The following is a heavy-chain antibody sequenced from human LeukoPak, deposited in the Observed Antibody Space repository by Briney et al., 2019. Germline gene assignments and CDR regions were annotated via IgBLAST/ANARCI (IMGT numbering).Heavy chain of an antibody. J-gene: IGHJ4*02. V-gene: IGHV3-53*01. CDR2: IYTDGTT. CDR3: ARNFFGSGSFYFEPSYYFDY. Sequence: GGSLRLSCAASGYTVSTNCMSWVRQAPGKGLEWVSIIYTDGTTKYADSVKGRFTMSRDNSKNTLFLQMNSLRAEDTAVYYCARNFFGSGSFYFEPSYYFDYWGQGTPVTVSS. CDR1: GYTVSTNC. D-gene: IGHD3-10*01.